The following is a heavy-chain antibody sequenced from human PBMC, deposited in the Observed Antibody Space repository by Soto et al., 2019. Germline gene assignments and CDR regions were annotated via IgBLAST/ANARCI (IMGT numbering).Heavy chain of an antibody. CDR3: ARQIYVSDTCPNYQYHFYS. D-gene: IGHD2-21*02. Sequence: GESLKISCKGSGYRFAGYWITGVRLQPGKGLEWMGRIDPSDSQTYYSPSFRGHVTISVTKSITTVFLQWSSLRASDTAMYYCARQIYVSDTCPNYQYHFYSCAQGSPVPLSS. J-gene: IGHJ5*02. V-gene: IGHV5-10-1*01. CDR1: GYRFAGYW. CDR2: IDPSDSQT.